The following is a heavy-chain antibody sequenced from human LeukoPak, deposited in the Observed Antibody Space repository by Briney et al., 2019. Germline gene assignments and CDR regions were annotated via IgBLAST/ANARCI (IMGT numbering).Heavy chain of an antibody. D-gene: IGHD1-26*01. CDR1: GYTFTSYY. CDR2: INPSGGST. CDR3: ARDPFENIGSYWTSGGY. J-gene: IGHJ4*02. Sequence: ASVKVSCKASGYTFTSYYMHWVRQAPGQGLEWMGIINPSGGSTSYAQKFQGRVTMTRDTSTSTVYMELSSLRSEDTAVYYCARDPFENIGSYWTSGGYWGQGTLVTVSS. V-gene: IGHV1-46*01.